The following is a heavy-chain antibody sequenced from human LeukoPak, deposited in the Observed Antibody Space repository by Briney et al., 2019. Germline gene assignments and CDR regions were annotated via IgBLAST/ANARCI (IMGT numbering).Heavy chain of an antibody. CDR1: GYIFTGYY. CDR3: ARDLGSSSWHPILVHYYYYYYMDV. CDR2: INPNSGST. D-gene: IGHD6-13*01. J-gene: IGHJ6*03. V-gene: IGHV1-2*02. Sequence: ASVRVSCKASGYIFTGYYMHWVRQAPGQGLEWMGWINPNSGSTNYAQKFQGRVTMTRDTSISTAYMELSRLRSDDTAVYYCARDLGSSSWHPILVHYYYYYYMDVWGKGTTVTVSS.